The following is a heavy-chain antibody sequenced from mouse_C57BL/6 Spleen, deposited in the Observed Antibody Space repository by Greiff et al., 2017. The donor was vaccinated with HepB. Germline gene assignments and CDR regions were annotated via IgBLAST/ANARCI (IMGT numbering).Heavy chain of an antibody. V-gene: IGHV14-4*01. CDR2: IDPENGDT. CDR1: GFNIKDDY. Sequence: VQLQQSGAELVRPGASVKLSCTASGFNIKDDYMHWVKQRPEQGLEWIGWIDPENGDTEYASKFQGKATITADTSSNTAYLQLSSLTSEDTAVYYSTIAGYYGSTGYFDYWGQGTTLTVSS. J-gene: IGHJ2*01. CDR3: TIAGYYGSTGYFDY. D-gene: IGHD1-1*01.